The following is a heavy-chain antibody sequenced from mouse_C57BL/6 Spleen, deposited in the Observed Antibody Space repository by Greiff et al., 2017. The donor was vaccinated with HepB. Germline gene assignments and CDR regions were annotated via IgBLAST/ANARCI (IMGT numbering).Heavy chain of an antibody. D-gene: IGHD3-3*01. V-gene: IGHV1-82*01. Sequence: QVQLQQSGPELVKPGASVKISCKASGYAFSSSWMNWVKQRPGKGLEWIGRIYPGDGDTNYNGKFKGKATLTADKSSSTAYMQLSSLTSEDSAVYFCARKRDLYAMDYWGQGTSVTVSS. CDR2: IYPGDGDT. CDR3: ARKRDLYAMDY. CDR1: GYAFSSSW. J-gene: IGHJ4*01.